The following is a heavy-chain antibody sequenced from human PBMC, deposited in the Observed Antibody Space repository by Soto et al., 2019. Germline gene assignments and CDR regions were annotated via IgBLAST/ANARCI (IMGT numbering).Heavy chain of an antibody. D-gene: IGHD1-26*01. CDR2: INPNSGGT. Sequence: QVQLVQSGAEVKKPGASVKVSCKASGYTFTGYYMHWVRQAPGQGLEWMGWINPNSGGTNYAQKFQGRVTMTRDTSISTAYMELSRLRSDDTAVYYCASHTPSSGSYYSYYYYGMDVWGQGTTVTVSS. V-gene: IGHV1-2*02. J-gene: IGHJ6*02. CDR1: GYTFTGYY. CDR3: ASHTPSSGSYYSYYYYGMDV.